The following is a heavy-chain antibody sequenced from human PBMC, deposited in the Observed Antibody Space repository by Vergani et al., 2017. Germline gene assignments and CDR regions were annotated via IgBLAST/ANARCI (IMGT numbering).Heavy chain of an antibody. Sequence: QVQLQESGPGLVKPSETLSLTCTVSGDSVISTDYHWGWIRQPPGKGLEWIGSMEYSGSTSYNPSLESRISISFETPKNQFFLRLTSVTAADTAVYYCASKRGACRAAYCHSYDFWGPGTLVGVSS. CDR3: ASKRGACRAAYCHSYDF. CDR1: GDSVISTDYH. J-gene: IGHJ4*02. D-gene: IGHD2-15*01. V-gene: IGHV4-39*01. CDR2: MEYSGST.